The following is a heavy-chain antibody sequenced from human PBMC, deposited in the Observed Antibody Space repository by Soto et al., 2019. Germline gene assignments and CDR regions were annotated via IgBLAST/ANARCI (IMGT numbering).Heavy chain of an antibody. D-gene: IGHD2-2*01. J-gene: IGHJ6*02. CDR2: IYPGDSDT. CDR3: ARHISTFRYYYYAMDV. Sequence: PGESLKISCKVSGYTFTDYWIGWVRQLPGKGLEWMGIIYPGDSDTRYSPSFQGHVTITVDKSTHTAYLQWNTLRASDTAMYYCARHISTFRYYYYAMDVWGQGTTVTVSS. CDR1: GYTFTDYW. V-gene: IGHV5-51*01.